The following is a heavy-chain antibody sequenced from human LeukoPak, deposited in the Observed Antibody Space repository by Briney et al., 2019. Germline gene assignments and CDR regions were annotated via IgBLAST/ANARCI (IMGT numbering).Heavy chain of an antibody. Sequence: SETLSLTCAVYGGSFSGYYWSWIRQAPGKGLEWIGEINHRGSINYNPSLKSRVTISVDTSKNQFSLKLISVTAADTAVYYCARGSLGREVSAFFKNWGQGILVTVSS. V-gene: IGHV4-34*01. CDR1: GGSFSGYY. CDR2: INHRGSI. CDR3: ARGSLGREVSAFFKN. J-gene: IGHJ4*02. D-gene: IGHD5/OR15-5a*01.